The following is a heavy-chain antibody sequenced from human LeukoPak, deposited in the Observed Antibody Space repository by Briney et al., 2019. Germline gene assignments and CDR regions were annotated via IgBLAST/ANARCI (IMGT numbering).Heavy chain of an antibody. Sequence: PSETLSLTCTVSGGSISSSSYYWGWIRQPPGKGLEWIGSIYYSGSTYYNPSLKSRVTISVDTSKNQFSLKLSSVTAADTAVFYCARYSSGWYYWGQGTRVTVSS. V-gene: IGHV4-39*01. J-gene: IGHJ4*02. CDR3: ARYSSGWYY. CDR1: GGSISSSSYY. D-gene: IGHD6-19*01. CDR2: IYYSGST.